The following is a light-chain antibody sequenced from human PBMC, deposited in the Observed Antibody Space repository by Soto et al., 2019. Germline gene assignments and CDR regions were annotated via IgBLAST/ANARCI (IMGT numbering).Light chain of an antibody. J-gene: IGKJ1*01. CDR1: QSVSSN. V-gene: IGKV3-15*01. Sequence: EIVITQSPSTVSVSPGERASLSCRASQSVSSNLAWYQYTPGQAPRLLIYGASTRATGIPARFSGSGSGTEFTLTISSRQSEDFAVYYCQQYNNWTPWTFGQGTKVDIK. CDR3: QQYNNWTPWT. CDR2: GAS.